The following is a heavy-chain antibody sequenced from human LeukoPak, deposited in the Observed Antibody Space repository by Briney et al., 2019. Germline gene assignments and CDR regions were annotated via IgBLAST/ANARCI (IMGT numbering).Heavy chain of an antibody. V-gene: IGHV3-9*01. Sequence: GGSLRLSCAASGFTFDDYAMHWVRQAPGKGLEWVSGISWNSGSIGYADSVRGRFTISRDNAKDTLYLQINSLRAEDTAVYYCARGITGMYYYDPWGQGTLVTVSS. CDR1: GFTFDDYA. J-gene: IGHJ5*02. CDR3: ARGITGMYYYDP. CDR2: ISWNSGSI. D-gene: IGHD3-10*01.